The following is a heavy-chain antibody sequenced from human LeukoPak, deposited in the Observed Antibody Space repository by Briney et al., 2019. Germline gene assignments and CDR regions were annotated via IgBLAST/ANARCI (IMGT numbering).Heavy chain of an antibody. D-gene: IGHD1-26*01. Sequence: SETLSLTCTVSGDSVSSGTYYWSWIRQPAGKGLEWIGRIYTSGSISYNPSLKSRVTISVGTSKNQFSLKLSSVTAADTAVYYCATRVEPIFAYWGQGTLVTVSS. J-gene: IGHJ4*02. CDR3: ATRVEPIFAY. V-gene: IGHV4-61*02. CDR1: GDSVSSGTYY. CDR2: IYTSGSI.